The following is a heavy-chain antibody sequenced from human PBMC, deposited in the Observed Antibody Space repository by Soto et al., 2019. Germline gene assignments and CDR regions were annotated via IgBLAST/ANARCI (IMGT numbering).Heavy chain of an antibody. D-gene: IGHD1-26*01. Sequence: QVQLVESGGGVVQPGRSLRLSCAASGFTFSSYGMHWVRQAPGKGLEWVAVIWYDGSNKYYAASVKGRFTISRDNSKNPLYLQMNSLRAEDTAVNYCARDQSGIYGYYCMDVWGQGTTVTVSS. CDR1: GFTFSSYG. CDR3: ARDQSGIYGYYCMDV. CDR2: IWYDGSNK. J-gene: IGHJ6*02. V-gene: IGHV3-33*01.